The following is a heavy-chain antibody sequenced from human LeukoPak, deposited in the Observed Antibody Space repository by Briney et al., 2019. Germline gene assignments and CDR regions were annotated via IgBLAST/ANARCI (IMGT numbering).Heavy chain of an antibody. CDR1: GFTFSSYA. Sequence: PGGSLRPSCAASGFTFSSYAMSWVRQAPRKGLDWVSAISGSGGSTYYADSVKGRFTISRDNSKNTLYLQMNSLRAEDTAVYYCAKRQGHYYDSSGYYCEAIDYWGQGTLVTVSS. J-gene: IGHJ4*02. CDR3: AKRQGHYYDSSGYYCEAIDY. D-gene: IGHD3-22*01. CDR2: ISGSGGST. V-gene: IGHV3-23*01.